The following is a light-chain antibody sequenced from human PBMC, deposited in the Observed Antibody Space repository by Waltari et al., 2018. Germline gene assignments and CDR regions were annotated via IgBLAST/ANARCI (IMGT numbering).Light chain of an antibody. Sequence: DIEMTQSPDSLGVSLGERATITCKSSQSLFYSPKNKNYLAWYQQKRGQPPRLLISWASTRESGVPDRFSGSGSGTYFTLTISSLQAEDVAVYYCHQYYTTPRTFGQGTKLE. CDR1: QSLFYSPKNKNY. J-gene: IGKJ2*01. V-gene: IGKV4-1*01. CDR2: WAS. CDR3: HQYYTTPRT.